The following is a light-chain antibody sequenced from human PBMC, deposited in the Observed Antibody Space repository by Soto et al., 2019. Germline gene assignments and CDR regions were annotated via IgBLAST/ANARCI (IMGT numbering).Light chain of an antibody. J-gene: IGLJ1*01. CDR1: SSDVGGYNY. CDR2: EVT. CDR3: SSYAGSDTYV. Sequence: QSALTQPPSASGSPGQSVTISCTGTSSDVGGYNYVSWYQYHPGKAPKLMIYEVTNRPSGVPDRFSGSKSGNTASLTVSGLQAEDDADYYCSSYAGSDTYVFGSGTKLTVL. V-gene: IGLV2-8*01.